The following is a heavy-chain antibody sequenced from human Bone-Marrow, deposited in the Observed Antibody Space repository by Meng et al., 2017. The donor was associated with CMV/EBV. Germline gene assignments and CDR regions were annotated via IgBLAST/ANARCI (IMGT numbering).Heavy chain of an antibody. CDR2: ISYDGSNK. CDR3: ARVNPMHYYFDY. V-gene: IGHV3-30*03. J-gene: IGHJ4*02. Sequence: GGSLRLSCAASGFTFTTYWMTWVRQAPEKGLEWVAVISYDGSNKYYADSVKGRFTISRDNSKNTLYLQMNSLRAEDTAVYYCARVNPMHYYFDYWGQGTLVTVSS. D-gene: IGHD3-3*02. CDR1: GFTFTTYW.